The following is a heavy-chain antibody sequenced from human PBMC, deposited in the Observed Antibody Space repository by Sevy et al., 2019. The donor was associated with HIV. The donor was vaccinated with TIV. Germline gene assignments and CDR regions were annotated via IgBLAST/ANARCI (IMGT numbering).Heavy chain of an antibody. CDR2: ISYDGSNK. J-gene: IGHJ6*02. Sequence: GGSLRLSCAASRFTFSSYAMHWVRQAPGKGLEWVAVISYDGSNKYYADSVKGRFTISRDNSKNTLYLQMNSLRAEDTAVYYCARVPLRYFDWLLRPDYGMDVWGQGTTVTVSS. D-gene: IGHD3-9*01. CDR3: ARVPLRYFDWLLRPDYGMDV. CDR1: RFTFSSYA. V-gene: IGHV3-30-3*01.